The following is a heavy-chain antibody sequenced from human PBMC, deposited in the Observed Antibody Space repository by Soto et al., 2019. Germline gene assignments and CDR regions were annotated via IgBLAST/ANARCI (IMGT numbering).Heavy chain of an antibody. J-gene: IGHJ3*02. V-gene: IGHV3-33*01. CDR2: IWYDGSNK. D-gene: IGHD3-16*01. Sequence: QVQLVESGGGVVQPGRSLRLSCAASGFTFSSYGMHWVRQAPGKGLEWVAVIWYDGSNKYYADSVKGRFTISRDNSKNTLYLQMDSLRAEDTAVYYCARGSLDKFGQRDAFDIWGQGTMVTVSS. CDR3: ARGSLDKFGQRDAFDI. CDR1: GFTFSSYG.